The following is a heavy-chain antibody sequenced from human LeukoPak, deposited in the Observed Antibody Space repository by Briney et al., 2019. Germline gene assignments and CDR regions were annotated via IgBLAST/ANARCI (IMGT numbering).Heavy chain of an antibody. CDR2: IIPIFGTA. V-gene: IGHV1-69*01. CDR1: GGTFSSYA. CDR3: AREPKGGLYSGSYENDAFDI. D-gene: IGHD1-26*01. Sequence: SVKVSCKASGGTFSSYAISWVRQAPGQGLEWMGGIIPIFGTANYAQKFQGRVTITADESTSTAYMELSSLRSEDTAVYYCAREPKGGLYSGSYENDAFDIWGQGTMVTVSS. J-gene: IGHJ3*02.